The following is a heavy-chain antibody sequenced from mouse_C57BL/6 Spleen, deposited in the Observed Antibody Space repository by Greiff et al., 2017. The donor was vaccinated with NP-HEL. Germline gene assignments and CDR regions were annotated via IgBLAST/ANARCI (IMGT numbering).Heavy chain of an antibody. Sequence: VKLMESGAELVRPGASVKLSCKASGYTFTDYYINWVKQRPGQGLEWIARIYPGSGNTYYNEKFKGKATLTAEKSSSTAYMQLSSLTSEDSAVYFCATLTGPAYWGQGTLVTVSA. V-gene: IGHV1-76*01. J-gene: IGHJ3*01. D-gene: IGHD4-1*01. CDR2: IYPGSGNT. CDR3: ATLTGPAY. CDR1: GYTFTDYY.